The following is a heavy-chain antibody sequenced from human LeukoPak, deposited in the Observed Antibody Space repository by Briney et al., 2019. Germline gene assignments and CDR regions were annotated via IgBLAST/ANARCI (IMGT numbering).Heavy chain of an antibody. Sequence: SVKVSCKASGGTFSSYAISWVRQAPGQGLEWMGGIIPIFGTANCAQKFQGRVTITADESTSTAYMELSSLRSEDTAVYYCARDGRDSSGYYGWFDPWGQGTLVTVSS. V-gene: IGHV1-69*13. CDR2: IIPIFGTA. J-gene: IGHJ5*02. CDR3: ARDGRDSSGYYGWFDP. CDR1: GGTFSSYA. D-gene: IGHD3-22*01.